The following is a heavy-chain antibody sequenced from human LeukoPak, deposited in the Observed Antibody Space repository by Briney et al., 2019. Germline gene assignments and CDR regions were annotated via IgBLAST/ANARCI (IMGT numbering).Heavy chain of an antibody. D-gene: IGHD3-22*01. Sequence: PGGSLRLSCAASGFTFSSYGMHWVRQAPGKGLEWVAVIWYDGSNKYYADSVKGRFTISRDNSKNTLYLQMNSLRAEDTAVYYCAADDSSGYYSQYWGQGTLVTVSS. CDR3: AADDSSGYYSQY. CDR1: GFTFSSYG. CDR2: IWYDGSNK. J-gene: IGHJ4*02. V-gene: IGHV3-33*08.